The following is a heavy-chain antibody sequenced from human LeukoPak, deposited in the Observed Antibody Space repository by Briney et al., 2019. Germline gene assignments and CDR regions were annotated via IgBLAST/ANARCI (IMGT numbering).Heavy chain of an antibody. CDR3: AREEVVQDSGSYYRYYYYMDV. D-gene: IGHD1-26*01. J-gene: IGHJ6*03. CDR2: ITSSISTI. V-gene: IGHV3-48*01. CDR1: GFPFSSYS. Sequence: PGGSLRLSCAASGFPFSSYSMNWVRQAPGKGLEWISYITSSISTIYYADSVKGRFTISRDNAKNSLYLQMNSLRAEDTAVYYCAREEVVQDSGSYYRYYYYMDVWGKGTTVTVSS.